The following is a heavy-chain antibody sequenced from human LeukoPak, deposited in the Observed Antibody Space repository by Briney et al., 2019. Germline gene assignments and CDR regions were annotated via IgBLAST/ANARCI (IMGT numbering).Heavy chain of an antibody. J-gene: IGHJ6*02. CDR2: INHSGST. D-gene: IGHD2-2*02. CDR1: GGSFSGYY. CDR3: ARESYRLYWYYGMDV. V-gene: IGHV4-34*01. Sequence: SETLSLTCAVYGGSFSGYYWSWIRQPPGKGLEWIGEINHSGSTNYNPSLKSRVTISVDTSKNQFSLKLSSVTAADTAVYYCARESYRLYWYYGMDVWGQGTTVTVSS.